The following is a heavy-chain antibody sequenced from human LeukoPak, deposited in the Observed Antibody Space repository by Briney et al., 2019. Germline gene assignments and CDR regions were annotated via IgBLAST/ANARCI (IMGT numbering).Heavy chain of an antibody. V-gene: IGHV3-7*01. J-gene: IGHJ6*03. Sequence: GGSLRLSCAASGFTFSSYWMSWVRQAPGKGLEWVANIKQDGSEKYYVDSVKGRFTISRDNAKNSLYLQMNSLRAEDTAVYYCARDSSYYYYYMDVWGKGTTVIVSS. CDR3: ARDSSYYYYYMDV. CDR2: IKQDGSEK. CDR1: GFTFSSYW.